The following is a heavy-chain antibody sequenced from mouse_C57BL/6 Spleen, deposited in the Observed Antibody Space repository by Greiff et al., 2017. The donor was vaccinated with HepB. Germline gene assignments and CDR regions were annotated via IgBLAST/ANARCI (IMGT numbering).Heavy chain of an antibody. J-gene: IGHJ2*01. Sequence: QVQLQQPGAELVMPGASVKLSCKASGYTFTSYWMHWVKQRPGQGLEWIGEIDPSDSYTNYNQKFKGKSTLTVDKSSSTAYMQLSSLTSEDSAVYYCARWATTVVDYFDYWGQGTTLTVSS. V-gene: IGHV1-69*01. D-gene: IGHD1-1*01. CDR3: ARWATTVVDYFDY. CDR1: GYTFTSYW. CDR2: IDPSDSYT.